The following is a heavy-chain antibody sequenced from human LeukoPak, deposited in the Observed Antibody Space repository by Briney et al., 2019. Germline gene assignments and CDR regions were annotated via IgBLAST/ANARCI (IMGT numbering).Heavy chain of an antibody. J-gene: IGHJ4*02. CDR1: GGSVSTSDYY. Sequence: SETLSLTCTVSGGSVSTSDYYWGWIRQSPVKGLDWIGDVFYTGKTNYNPSLRGRATMSIDTSKNQLSLKLTYVTAADTAVYYCARHKLGISWGYHFDYWGQGALVTVSS. CDR3: ARHKLGISWGYHFDY. D-gene: IGHD6-13*01. V-gene: IGHV4-39*07. CDR2: VFYTGKT.